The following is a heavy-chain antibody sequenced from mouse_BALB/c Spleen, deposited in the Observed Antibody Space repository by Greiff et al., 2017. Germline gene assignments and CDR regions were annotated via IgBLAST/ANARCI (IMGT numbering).Heavy chain of an antibody. D-gene: IGHD2-14*01. CDR3: ARQEYRYDWFAY. J-gene: IGHJ3*01. Sequence: EVQGVESGGGLVQPGGSLKLSCAASGFTFSSYTMSWVRQTPEKRLEWVAYISNGGGSTYYPDTVKGRFTISRDNAKNTLYLQMSSLKSEDTAMYYCARQEYRYDWFAYWGQGTLVTVSA. CDR1: GFTFSSYT. CDR2: ISNGGGST. V-gene: IGHV5-12-2*01.